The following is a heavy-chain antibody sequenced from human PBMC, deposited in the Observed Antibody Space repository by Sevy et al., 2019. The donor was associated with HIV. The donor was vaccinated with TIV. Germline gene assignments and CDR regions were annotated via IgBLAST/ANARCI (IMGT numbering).Heavy chain of an antibody. D-gene: IGHD3-22*01. CDR2: ISYDGSNK. Sequence: GGSLRLSCAASGFTFSSYGMHWVRQAPGKGLEWVAVISYDGSNKYYADSVKGRFTISRDNSKNTLYLQMNSLRAEDTAVYFCAKAYYYDSRGYYFNWGQGTLVTVSS. CDR1: GFTFSSYG. J-gene: IGHJ4*02. CDR3: AKAYYYDSRGYYFN. V-gene: IGHV3-30*18.